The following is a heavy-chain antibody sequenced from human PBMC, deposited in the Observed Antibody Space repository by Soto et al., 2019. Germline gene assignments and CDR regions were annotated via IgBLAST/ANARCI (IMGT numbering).Heavy chain of an antibody. D-gene: IGHD3-22*01. Sequence: GGSLRLSCAASGFTFSSYGMHWVRQAPGKGLEWVAVIWYDGSNKYYADSVKGRFTISRDNSKNTLYLQMNSLRAEDTAGYYCASDYYDSSGYILWSDYWGQGTLVTVS. CDR1: GFTFSSYG. V-gene: IGHV3-33*01. CDR2: IWYDGSNK. J-gene: IGHJ4*02. CDR3: ASDYYDSSGYILWSDY.